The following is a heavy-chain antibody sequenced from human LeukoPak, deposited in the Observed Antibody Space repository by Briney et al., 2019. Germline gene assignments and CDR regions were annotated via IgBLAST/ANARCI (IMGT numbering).Heavy chain of an antibody. Sequence: ASVKVSCKASGGTFSSYAISWVRQAPGQGLEWMGWMNPNSGNTGYAQKFQGRVTMTRNTSISTAYMELSSLRSEDTAVYYCARENRDSSSWYVWGQGALVTVSS. D-gene: IGHD6-13*01. V-gene: IGHV1-8*02. CDR3: ARENRDSSSWYV. CDR1: GGTFSSYA. J-gene: IGHJ4*02. CDR2: MNPNSGNT.